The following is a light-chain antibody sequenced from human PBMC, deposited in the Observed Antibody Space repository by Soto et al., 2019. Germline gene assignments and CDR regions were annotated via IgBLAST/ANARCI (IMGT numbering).Light chain of an antibody. CDR2: GAS. CDR3: QLYGTSSIT. V-gene: IGKV3-20*01. J-gene: IGKJ5*01. CDR1: QSVSSSN. Sequence: EIVLTQSPGTLSLSPGERATLSCRASQSVSSSNLAWYQQKLGQAPRLLIYGASSRATGIPDRFSGSGSGTDFTLIISRLEPEDFAVYYCQLYGTSSITFGQGTRLEIQ.